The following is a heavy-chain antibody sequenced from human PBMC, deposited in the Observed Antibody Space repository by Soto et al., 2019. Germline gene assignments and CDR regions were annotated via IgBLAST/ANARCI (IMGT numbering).Heavy chain of an antibody. CDR2: INHSGIT. CDR1: GGSFSGYY. CDR3: ARVFMGEVLY. J-gene: IGHJ4*02. V-gene: IGHV4-34*01. D-gene: IGHD1-26*01. Sequence: SETLSLTCAVYGGSFSGYYYSWIRQPPGKGLEWIGEINHSGITNYNPSPKSRVNILVDTSKNQFSLKVASMTAADAGVYYCARVFMGEVLYWGQGTLVTVSS.